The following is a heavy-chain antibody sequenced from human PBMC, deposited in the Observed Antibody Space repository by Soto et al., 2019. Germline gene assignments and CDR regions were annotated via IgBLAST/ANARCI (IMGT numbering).Heavy chain of an antibody. Sequence: ASVKVSCKASGYTFTNYGISWVRQAPGQGLEWMGWTGASNGNTNYAQKLQGRVTMTTDPSTSTAYMDLRSLRSDDTAVYYCARWDDYGDYYFDYWGQGTLVPSPQ. CDR3: ARWDDYGDYYFDY. V-gene: IGHV1-18*01. CDR2: TGASNGNT. D-gene: IGHD4-17*01. CDR1: GYTFTNYG. J-gene: IGHJ4*02.